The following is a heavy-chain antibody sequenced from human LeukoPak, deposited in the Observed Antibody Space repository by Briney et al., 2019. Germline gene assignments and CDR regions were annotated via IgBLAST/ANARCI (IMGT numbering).Heavy chain of an antibody. V-gene: IGHV4-34*01. CDR2: INHSGST. CDR1: GGSFSGYY. CDR3: ASDFDI. J-gene: IGHJ3*02. Sequence: SETLSLTCAVYGGSFSGYYWSWIRQPPGKGLEWIGEINHSGSTNYNPSLMSRVTISVDTSKNQFSLKLSSVTAADTAVYYCASDFDIWGQGTMVTVSS.